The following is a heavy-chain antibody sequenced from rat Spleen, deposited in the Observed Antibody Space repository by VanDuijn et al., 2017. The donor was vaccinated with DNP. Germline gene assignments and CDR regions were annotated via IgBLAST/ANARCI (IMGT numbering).Heavy chain of an antibody. CDR3: ATAEGIVEDY. D-gene: IGHD1-11*01. V-gene: IGHV4-2*01. J-gene: IGHJ2*01. CDR1: GFNFDDHW. CDR2: INERSTTI. Sequence: EVKLVESGGGLVQPGRSLKLSCAASGFNFDDHWMAWVRQAPGKGLEWIGEINERSTTINYSPSLKDKFTISRDNAQSTLYLQTSKLGSEDTATYYCATAEGIVEDYWGQGVMVTVSS.